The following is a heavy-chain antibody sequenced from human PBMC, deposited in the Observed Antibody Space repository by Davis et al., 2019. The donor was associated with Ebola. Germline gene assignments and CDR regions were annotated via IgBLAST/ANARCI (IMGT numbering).Heavy chain of an antibody. D-gene: IGHD1-26*01. CDR1: GGSISSGSYY. CDR2: MYTSGST. J-gene: IGHJ4*02. CDR3: ARGQESSYTVKWARFDS. Sequence: SETLSLTCTVSGGSISSGSYYWSWIRQPAGKGLEWIGHMYTSGSTNYNTSLKSRVTISADTSKNQFFLKLSSVTAADTAIYYCARGQESSYTVKWARFDSWGQGTLVTVSS. V-gene: IGHV4-61*09.